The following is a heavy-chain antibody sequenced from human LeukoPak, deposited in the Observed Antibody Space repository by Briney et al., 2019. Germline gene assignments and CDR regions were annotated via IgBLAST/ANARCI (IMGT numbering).Heavy chain of an antibody. Sequence: AEALKISCNGSGYSITSYWISWVRQLPGKGLEWGGMIDRSDSYANYSPSFQGHVTISAAMSISTAYLKWNSLEASDTAMYYCARHARYCGTTSCYFKYWGQGTLVTVSS. D-gene: IGHD2-2*01. CDR1: GYSITSYW. V-gene: IGHV5-10-1*01. CDR2: IDRSDSYA. CDR3: ARHARYCGTTSCYFKY. J-gene: IGHJ4*02.